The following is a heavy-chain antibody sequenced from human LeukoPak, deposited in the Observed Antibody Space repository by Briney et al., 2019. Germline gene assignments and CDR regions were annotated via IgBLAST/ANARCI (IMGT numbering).Heavy chain of an antibody. CDR1: GGTFSGYA. CDR3: AREPYDYVWGSYRPNWFDP. D-gene: IGHD3-16*02. Sequence: SVKVSCKASGGTFSGYAISWVRQAPGQGLEWMGRIIPIFGTANYAQKFQGRVTITTDESTSTAYMELSSLRSEDTAVYYCAREPYDYVWGSYRPNWFDPWGQGTLVTVSS. J-gene: IGHJ5*02. CDR2: IIPIFGTA. V-gene: IGHV1-69*05.